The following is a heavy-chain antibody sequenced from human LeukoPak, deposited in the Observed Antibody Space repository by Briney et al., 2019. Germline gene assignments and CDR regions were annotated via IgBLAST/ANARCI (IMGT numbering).Heavy chain of an antibody. Sequence: GGSLRLSCAASGFTFSDFWMSWVRQAPGKGLECVASTNEAGGDKYYVDSVKGRFTISRDNSKNTLYLQMNSLRAEDTAVHYCARDESSGYLHFDYWGQGTLVTVSS. CDR3: ARDESSGYLHFDY. J-gene: IGHJ4*02. CDR2: TNEAGGDK. V-gene: IGHV3-7*01. CDR1: GFTFSDFW. D-gene: IGHD3-22*01.